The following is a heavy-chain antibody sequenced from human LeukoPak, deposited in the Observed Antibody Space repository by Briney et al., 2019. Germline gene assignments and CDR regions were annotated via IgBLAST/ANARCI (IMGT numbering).Heavy chain of an antibody. D-gene: IGHD3-22*01. CDR2: ISGSGGST. J-gene: IGHJ3*02. V-gene: IGHV3-23*01. CDR3: AKGYYDSSGLPWAFDAFDI. Sequence: GGSLRLSCAASGFTFSSYAMSWVRQAPGKGLEWVSAISGSGGSTYYADSVKGRFTISRDNSKNTLYLQMNSLRAGDTAVYYCAKGYYDSSGLPWAFDAFDIWGQGTMVTVSS. CDR1: GFTFSSYA.